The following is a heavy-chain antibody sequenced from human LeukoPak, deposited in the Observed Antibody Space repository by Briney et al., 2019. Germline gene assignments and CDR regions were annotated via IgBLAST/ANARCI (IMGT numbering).Heavy chain of an antibody. V-gene: IGHV3-74*01. J-gene: IGHJ3*02. CDR2: INTDESST. Sequence: GSLRLSCAASGFTFSSYWMHWVRQAPGKGLVWVSRINTDESSTTYADSVKGRFSISRDNAENTVYLQMNSLRAEDTAVYYCARTIRSTDTFDIWGQGTMVTVSS. CDR1: GFTFSSYW. CDR3: ARTIRSTDTFDI.